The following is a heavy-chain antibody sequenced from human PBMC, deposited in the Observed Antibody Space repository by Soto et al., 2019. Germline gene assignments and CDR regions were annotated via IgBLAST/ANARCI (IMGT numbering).Heavy chain of an antibody. J-gene: IGHJ4*02. CDR2: ISGSGGST. Sequence: GGSLRLSCAASGFTFSSYVMSWVRQAPGKGLEWVSAISGSGGSTYYADSVKGRFTISRDNSKNTLYLQMNSLRAEDTAVYYCAKGPSVALLSFDYWGQGTLVTVSS. CDR1: GFTFSSYV. CDR3: AKGPSVALLSFDY. D-gene: IGHD2-21*02. V-gene: IGHV3-23*01.